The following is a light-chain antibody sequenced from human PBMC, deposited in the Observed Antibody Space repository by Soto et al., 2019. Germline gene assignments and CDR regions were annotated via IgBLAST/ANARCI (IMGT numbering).Light chain of an antibody. CDR2: AAS. CDR3: QHYNSYPWT. Sequence: RLTQSPAALSASIGDRVTITCRASQGISTYLAWYQQKPGKAPRLLIYAASTLQSGIPARFSGSGSGTEFTLTISSLQPDDFATYYCQHYNSYPWTFGQGTKVDIK. J-gene: IGKJ1*01. CDR1: QGISTY. V-gene: IGKV1-9*01.